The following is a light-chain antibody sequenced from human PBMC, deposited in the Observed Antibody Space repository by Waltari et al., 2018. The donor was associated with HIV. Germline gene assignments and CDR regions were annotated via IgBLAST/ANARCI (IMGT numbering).Light chain of an antibody. Sequence: EIVMTQSPATLSVSPGERATLSYRASQSLSSNLAWYQQKPGQAPRLLIYDASTRATGIPARFSGSGSGTEFTLTISSLQSEDFALYYCQQYDNGYTFGQGTKLEIK. V-gene: IGKV3-15*01. CDR2: DAS. J-gene: IGKJ2*01. CDR1: QSLSSN. CDR3: QQYDNGYT.